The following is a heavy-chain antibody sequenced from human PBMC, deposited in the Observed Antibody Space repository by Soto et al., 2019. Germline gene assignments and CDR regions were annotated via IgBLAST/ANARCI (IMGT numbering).Heavy chain of an antibody. J-gene: IGHJ4*02. V-gene: IGHV4-39*01. Sequence: QLQLQESGPGLVKPSETLSLTCTVYGGSISSSSYYWGWIRQPPGKGLEWIGSHYYSGSTYYNPSLMSPVATSVDTSKNKLSLQLSSVTAADTAVYYCAGTMVAAVVRDWGQGTLVTVSS. CDR1: GGSISSSSYY. CDR2: HYYSGST. D-gene: IGHD3-10*01. CDR3: AGTMVAAVVRD.